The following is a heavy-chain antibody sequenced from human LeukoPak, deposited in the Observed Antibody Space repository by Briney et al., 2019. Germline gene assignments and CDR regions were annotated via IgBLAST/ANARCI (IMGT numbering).Heavy chain of an antibody. CDR2: IRSKAYGGTT. CDR3: TRDSRYSYGLYWFDP. J-gene: IGHJ5*02. CDR1: GLTFSSYA. Sequence: GGSLRLSCAASGLTFSSYAMSWVRQAPGKGLEWVGFIRSKAYGGTTEYAASVKGRFTISRDDSKSIAYLQMNSLKTEDTAVYYCTRDSRYSYGLYWFDPWGQGTLVTVSS. V-gene: IGHV3-49*04. D-gene: IGHD5-18*01.